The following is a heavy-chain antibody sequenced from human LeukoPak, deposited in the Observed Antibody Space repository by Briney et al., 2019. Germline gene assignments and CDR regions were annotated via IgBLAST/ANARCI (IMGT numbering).Heavy chain of an antibody. V-gene: IGHV4-39*07. J-gene: IGHJ4*02. CDR1: GGSISSSSYY. CDR2: IYYSGST. CDR3: ASQGPFDY. Sequence: NASETLSLTCTVSGGSISSSSYYWGWIRQPPGKGLEWIGSIYYSGSTYYNPSLKSRITISVDTSKNQFSLKLSSVTAADTAVYYCASQGPFDYWGQGTLVTVSS.